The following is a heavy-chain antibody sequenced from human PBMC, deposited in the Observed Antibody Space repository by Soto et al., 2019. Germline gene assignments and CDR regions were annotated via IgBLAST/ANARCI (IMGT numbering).Heavy chain of an antibody. D-gene: IGHD3-3*01. CDR2: INPNSGGT. CDR3: ARDLSRFLVSGYGTDV. J-gene: IGHJ6*02. Sequence: GASVKVSCKASGYTFTGYYMHWVRQAPGQGLEWMGWINPNSGGTNYAQKFQGWVTMTRDTSISTAYMELSRLRSDDTAVYYCARDLSRFLVSGYGTDVWGQGTTVTVSS. CDR1: GYTFTGYY. V-gene: IGHV1-2*04.